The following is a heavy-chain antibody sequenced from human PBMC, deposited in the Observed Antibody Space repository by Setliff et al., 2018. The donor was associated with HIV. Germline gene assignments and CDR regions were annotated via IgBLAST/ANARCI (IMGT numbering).Heavy chain of an antibody. CDR1: GYTFTNYY. J-gene: IGHJ4*02. CDR3: ARETQTGTGSYLN. CDR2: INCENGDT. Sequence: ASVMVSCKTSGYTFTNYYVNWVRQAPGQGLEWMGIINCENGDTTYAQNFKDRVTVTRDTSTSTVYMDLSSLRPEDTAVYYCARETQTGTGSYLNWGQGTLVTVSS. D-gene: IGHD3-10*01. V-gene: IGHV1-46*01.